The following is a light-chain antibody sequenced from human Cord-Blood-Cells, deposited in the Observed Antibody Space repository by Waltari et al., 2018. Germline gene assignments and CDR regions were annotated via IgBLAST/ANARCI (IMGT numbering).Light chain of an antibody. J-gene: IGKJ1*01. CDR1: QSVSSN. CDR2: GAS. Sequence: EIVMTQSPATLSVSPGESATLSCRASQSVSSNLAWYQPKPGQAPRLLIYGASTRATVIPARFSGSGSGTEFTLTISSLQSEDFAVYYCQQYNNWPRTFGQGTNVEIK. CDR3: QQYNNWPRT. V-gene: IGKV3-15*01.